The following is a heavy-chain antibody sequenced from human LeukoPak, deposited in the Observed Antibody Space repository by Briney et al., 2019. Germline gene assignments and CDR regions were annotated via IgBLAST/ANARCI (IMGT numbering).Heavy chain of an antibody. Sequence: GGSLRLSCAASGFTVSSNYMSWVRQAPGKGLEWVSVLYSDGTTYYADSVKGRFTISRDNSKNTLYLQMNNLRAEDTAVYYCARAAYDSNGFTANHDYWGQGTLVTVPS. CDR1: GFTVSSNY. D-gene: IGHD3-22*01. CDR3: ARAAYDSNGFTANHDY. CDR2: LYSDGTT. J-gene: IGHJ4*02. V-gene: IGHV3-53*01.